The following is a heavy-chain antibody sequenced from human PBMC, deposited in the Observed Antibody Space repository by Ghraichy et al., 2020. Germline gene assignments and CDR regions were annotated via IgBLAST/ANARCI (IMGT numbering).Heavy chain of an antibody. CDR3: AKRPVGATQFYFDY. Sequence: GASLRLSCAASGFTFNNYAMSWVRQAPGKGLEWVSAINSGGSTYYADSVRGRFTISRDNSKNTLYLQMNSLRAEDTAVYYCAKRPVGATQFYFDYWGQGTLVTVSS. D-gene: IGHD1-26*01. CDR1: GFTFNNYA. CDR2: INSGGST. J-gene: IGHJ4*02. V-gene: IGHV3-23*01.